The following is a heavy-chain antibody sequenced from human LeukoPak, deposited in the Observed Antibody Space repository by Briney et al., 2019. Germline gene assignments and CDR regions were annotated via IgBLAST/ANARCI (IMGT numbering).Heavy chain of an antibody. Sequence: PGGSLRLSCAASGFTFSTYAMTWVRQAPGKGLEWVSGISGSGASTYYADSVKGRFTISRDNSKNMLYLQMNSLRAEDTALYYCAKAIRQNRDLYDYWGQGTLVTVSS. CDR3: AKAIRQNRDLYDY. J-gene: IGHJ4*02. V-gene: IGHV3-23*01. CDR1: GFTFSTYA. D-gene: IGHD1-14*01. CDR2: ISGSGAST.